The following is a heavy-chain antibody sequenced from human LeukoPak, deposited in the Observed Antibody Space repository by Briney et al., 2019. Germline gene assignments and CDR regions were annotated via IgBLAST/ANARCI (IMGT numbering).Heavy chain of an antibody. CDR1: GYTFTSYA. Sequence: ASVKVSCTASGYTFTSYAMNWVRQAPGQGLEWMGWIKTSTGNSSYDQGFTGRFVFSLDTSVSTAYLQISSLKAEDTAVYYCARERGMVVAAEDWFDPWGQGTLVTVSS. D-gene: IGHD2-15*01. CDR3: ARERGMVVAAEDWFDP. CDR2: IKTSTGNS. V-gene: IGHV7-4-1*02. J-gene: IGHJ5*02.